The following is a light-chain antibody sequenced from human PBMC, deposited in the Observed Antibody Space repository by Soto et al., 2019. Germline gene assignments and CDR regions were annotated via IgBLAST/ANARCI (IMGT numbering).Light chain of an antibody. V-gene: IGLV2-14*03. Sequence: QPALTQPASVSGSPGQSITISCTGTSSDIGAYNYVSWYQQHPGKAPKLIIYDVTNRPAGISSRFSASKSGNTASLTISVLQAEDEADYYCCSYKSSSTLYVFGTGTKLTVL. CDR2: DVT. CDR1: SSDIGAYNY. J-gene: IGLJ1*01. CDR3: CSYKSSSTLYV.